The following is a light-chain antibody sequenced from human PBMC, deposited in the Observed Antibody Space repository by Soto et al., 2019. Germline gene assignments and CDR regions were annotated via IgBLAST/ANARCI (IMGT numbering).Light chain of an antibody. CDR2: DAS. CDR1: QSFSNF. J-gene: IGKJ5*01. CDR3: QQRGSWPLIT. V-gene: IGKV3-11*01. Sequence: EIVLTQSPATLSLSPGERASPTCRASQSFSNFLAWYQHKPGQAPRLLIYDASVRATGVPARFSGSGSGTDFTLTISSLEPEDSAVYYCQQRGSWPLITFGQGTRLEI.